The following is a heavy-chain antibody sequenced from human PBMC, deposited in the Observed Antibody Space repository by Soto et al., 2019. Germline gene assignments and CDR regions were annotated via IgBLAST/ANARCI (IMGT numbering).Heavy chain of an antibody. V-gene: IGHV5-51*01. CDR3: ARISPIASYYFDY. J-gene: IGHJ4*02. Sequence: ESVKSSVKGSGYSFTSYWIGWVRQMPGKGLEWMGIIYPGDSDTRYSPSFQGQVTISADKSISTAYLQWSSLKASDTAMYYCARISPIASYYFDYWGQGTLVTVSS. CDR2: IYPGDSDT. CDR1: GYSFTSYW. D-gene: IGHD2-15*01.